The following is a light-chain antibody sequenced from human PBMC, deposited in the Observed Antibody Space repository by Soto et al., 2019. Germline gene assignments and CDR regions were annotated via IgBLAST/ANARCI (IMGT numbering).Light chain of an antibody. CDR1: QSISSW. CDR2: KAS. V-gene: IGKV1-5*03. Sequence: DIQITQSPSTLSASVGDRVTITCRASQSISSWLAWYQQKPGKAPKLLIYKASSLESGVPSRFSGSGSGTELTLTISSLQPDDFATYYCQQYNSYRTFGQGTKVDIK. J-gene: IGKJ1*01. CDR3: QQYNSYRT.